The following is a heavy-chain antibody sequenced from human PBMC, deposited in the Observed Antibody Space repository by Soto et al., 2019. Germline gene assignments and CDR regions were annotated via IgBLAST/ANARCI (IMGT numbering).Heavy chain of an antibody. Sequence: SETLSLTCAVYCGSFSGYYWSWIRQPPGKGLEWIGEINHSGSTNYNPSLKSRVTISVDTSKNQFSLKLSSVTAADTAVYYCARVPLLWTTVTSYYYYYYGMDVWGQGTTVTVSS. CDR2: INHSGST. V-gene: IGHV4-34*01. CDR1: CGSFSGYY. D-gene: IGHD4-4*01. CDR3: ARVPLLWTTVTSYYYYYYGMDV. J-gene: IGHJ6*02.